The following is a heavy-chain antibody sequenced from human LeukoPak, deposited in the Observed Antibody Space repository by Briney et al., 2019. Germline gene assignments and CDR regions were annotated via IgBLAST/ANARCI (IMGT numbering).Heavy chain of an antibody. CDR1: GYTFTSYA. D-gene: IGHD3-10*01. J-gene: IGHJ4*02. Sequence: GASVKVSCKASGYTFTSYAMHWVRQAPGQRLEWMGWINAGNGNTKYSQKFQGRATITRDTSASTAYMELSSLRSEDTAVYYCARDLLWFGELSIDYWGQGTLVTVSS. V-gene: IGHV1-3*01. CDR2: INAGNGNT. CDR3: ARDLLWFGELSIDY.